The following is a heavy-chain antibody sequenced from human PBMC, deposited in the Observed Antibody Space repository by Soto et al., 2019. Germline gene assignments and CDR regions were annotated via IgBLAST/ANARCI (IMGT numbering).Heavy chain of an antibody. V-gene: IGHV1-8*01. J-gene: IGHJ6*02. Sequence: QVQLVKSGAEVKKPGASVKVSCKASGYTFSSYDINCVRQATGQGLEWMGWMNPKSGYTGYAQKFQGRVTMTRDTSISTAYMEVSSLRSEDTAIYYCARAYGDLDVWGQGTTVTVSS. CDR1: GYTFSSYD. CDR3: ARAYGDLDV. D-gene: IGHD2-21*01. CDR2: MNPKSGYT.